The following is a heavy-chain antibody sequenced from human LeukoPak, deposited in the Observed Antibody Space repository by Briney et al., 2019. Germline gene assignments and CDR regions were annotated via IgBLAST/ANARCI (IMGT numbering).Heavy chain of an antibody. CDR1: GYTFTGYY. CDR2: INPNSGGT. Sequence: GASVKVSXKASGYTFTGYYMHWVRQAPGQGLEWMGWINPNSGGTKYAQKFQGRVTMTRDTSISTAYMELSRLRSDDTAVYYCARDLYYYDSSGYYEAGSPGYWGQGTLVTVSS. D-gene: IGHD3-22*01. V-gene: IGHV1-2*02. J-gene: IGHJ4*02. CDR3: ARDLYYYDSSGYYEAGSPGY.